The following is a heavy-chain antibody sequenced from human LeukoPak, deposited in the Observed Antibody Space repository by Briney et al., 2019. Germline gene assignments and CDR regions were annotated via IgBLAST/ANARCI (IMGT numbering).Heavy chain of an antibody. CDR2: IYYSGGT. CDR3: ARIEGDNSLDY. J-gene: IGHJ4*02. Sequence: SETLSPTCTVSGDSLRSYYWSWIRRPPGRGLEWIGYIYYSGGTNYNPSLKSRVTISVDTSKNQFSLKLSSVTAADTAVYYCARIEGDNSLDYWGQGTLVTVSS. CDR1: GDSLRSYY. D-gene: IGHD3-16*01. V-gene: IGHV4-59*08.